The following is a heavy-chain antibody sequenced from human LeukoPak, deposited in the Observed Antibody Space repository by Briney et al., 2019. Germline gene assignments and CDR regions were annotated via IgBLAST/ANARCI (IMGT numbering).Heavy chain of an antibody. J-gene: IGHJ4*02. D-gene: IGHD2-21*01. CDR1: GGSFSGYY. Sequence: PSETLSLTCAVYGGSFSGYYWSWIRQPPGKSLEWIGSIYSSGLTYYHPSLKSRLTISSDTSNNQFSLKLSSVTAADTAVYYCARGLVGLDYWGQGTLVTVSS. CDR2: IYSSGLT. CDR3: ARGLVGLDY. V-gene: IGHV4-34*01.